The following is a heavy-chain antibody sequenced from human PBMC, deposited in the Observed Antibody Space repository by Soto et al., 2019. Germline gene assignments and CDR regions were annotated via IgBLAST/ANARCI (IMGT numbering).Heavy chain of an antibody. CDR2: IYHSGRT. D-gene: IGHD2-21*02. CDR3: ERQRTTVVTQAYFDY. V-gene: IGHV4-39*01. Sequence: SATLSLTCIVSGESISSSSYYWGWIRQPPGKGLEWIGSIYHSGRTYYNPSLKSRVSISIDTSKNQVSLKLSSVTAADTALYYCERQRTTVVTQAYFDYWGQGALVTVSS. J-gene: IGHJ4*02. CDR1: GESISSSSYY.